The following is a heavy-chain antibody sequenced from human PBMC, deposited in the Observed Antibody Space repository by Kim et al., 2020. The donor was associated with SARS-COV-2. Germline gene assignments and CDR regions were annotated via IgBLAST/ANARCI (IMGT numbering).Heavy chain of an antibody. CDR3: VNAILTPTKMAFDY. J-gene: IGHJ4*02. D-gene: IGHD2-8*01. Sequence: ANTVEGRCNISRENSKNQMYLKMNSLRIEDTAVYYCVNAILTPTKMAFDYWGQGTLVTVSS. V-gene: IGHV3-23*01.